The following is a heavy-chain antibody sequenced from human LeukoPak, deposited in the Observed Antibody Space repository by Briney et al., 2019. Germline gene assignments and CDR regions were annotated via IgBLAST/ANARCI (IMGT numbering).Heavy chain of an antibody. CDR2: INPNSGGT. V-gene: IGHV1-2*04. J-gene: IGHJ4*02. D-gene: IGHD6-19*01. Sequence: ASVKVSCKASGYTFTGYYMHWVRQAPGQGLEWMGWINPNSGGTNYAQKFQGWVTMTRDTSISTAYMELSRLRSDDTAVYYCARVRNPAYSSGWLNYWGQGTLVTVSS. CDR3: ARVRNPAYSSGWLNY. CDR1: GYTFTGYY.